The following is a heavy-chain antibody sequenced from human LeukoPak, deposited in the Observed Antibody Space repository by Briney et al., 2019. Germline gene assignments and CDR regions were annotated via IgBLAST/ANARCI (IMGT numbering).Heavy chain of an antibody. Sequence: PSETLSLTCTVSGXSISSSSSYWGWLRQPPGKGLEWIGSIYYRKNTYYNPSLKRRVTISADTSKNQFSLTLGSVSATDTAVYYCASPRGFSYGYFDYWGQGTLVTVSS. CDR1: GXSISSSSSY. V-gene: IGHV4-39*01. CDR3: ASPRGFSYGYFDY. D-gene: IGHD5-18*01. J-gene: IGHJ4*02. CDR2: IYYRKNT.